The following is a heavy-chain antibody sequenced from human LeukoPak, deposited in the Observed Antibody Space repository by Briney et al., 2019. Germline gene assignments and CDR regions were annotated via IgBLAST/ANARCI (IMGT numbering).Heavy chain of an antibody. Sequence: PGGSLRLSCEVSGFTFNYAWMSWVRQAPGKGLEWVGLIKRKPDGGTTDYAAPVKGRFTISRDDSKNTLYLQMNSLKTEDTAVYYCTTGSGEDAFDIWGQGTMVTVSS. CDR1: GFTFNYAW. V-gene: IGHV3-15*01. J-gene: IGHJ3*02. D-gene: IGHD4-17*01. CDR3: TTGSGEDAFDI. CDR2: IKRKPDGGTT.